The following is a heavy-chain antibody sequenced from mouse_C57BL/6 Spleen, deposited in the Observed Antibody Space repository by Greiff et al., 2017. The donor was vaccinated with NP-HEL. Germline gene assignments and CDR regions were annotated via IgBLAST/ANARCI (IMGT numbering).Heavy chain of an antibody. Sequence: QVQLQQPGAELVMPGASVKLSCKASGYTFTSYWMHWVKQRPGQGLEWIGEIDPSDSYTNYNQKFKGKSTLTVDKPSSTAYMQLSSLTSEDSAVYYCARNWDGVYYFDYWGQGTTLTVSS. V-gene: IGHV1-69*01. CDR2: IDPSDSYT. CDR1: GYTFTSYW. J-gene: IGHJ2*01. D-gene: IGHD4-1*01. CDR3: ARNWDGVYYFDY.